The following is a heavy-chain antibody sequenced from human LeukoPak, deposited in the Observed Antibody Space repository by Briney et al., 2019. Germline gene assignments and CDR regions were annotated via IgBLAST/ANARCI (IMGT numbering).Heavy chain of an antibody. D-gene: IGHD2-8*01. CDR3: ARDCTNGVCYTDDY. CDR1: GYTFTGYY. Sequence: ASVKVSCKASGYTFTGYYMHWVRQAPGQGLEWMGWINPNSGGTNYAQKFQGRVTMTRDPSISTAYMELSRLRSDDTAVYYCARDCTNGVCYTDDYWGQGTLVTVSS. J-gene: IGHJ4*02. V-gene: IGHV1-2*02. CDR2: INPNSGGT.